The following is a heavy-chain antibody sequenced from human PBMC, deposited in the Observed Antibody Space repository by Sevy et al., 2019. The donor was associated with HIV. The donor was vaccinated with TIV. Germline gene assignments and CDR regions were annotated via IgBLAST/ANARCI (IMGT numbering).Heavy chain of an antibody. J-gene: IGHJ4*02. Sequence: ASVKVSCKASGYTFTDYYMHWVRQAPGQGLEWMGRINPKSGGTNYAQKFQGRVTMTRDTSISTAYMELSRLRSDDTAVYYCARYCSSTSCCAPPFDYWGQGTLVTVSS. D-gene: IGHD2-2*01. CDR2: INPKSGGT. CDR1: GYTFTDYY. CDR3: ARYCSSTSCCAPPFDY. V-gene: IGHV1-2*06.